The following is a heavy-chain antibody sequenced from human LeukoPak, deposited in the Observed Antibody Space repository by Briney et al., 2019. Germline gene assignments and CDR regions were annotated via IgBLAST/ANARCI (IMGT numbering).Heavy chain of an antibody. Sequence: GGSLRLSCAAPGFTFSTYAMGWVRQTTGEGLEWVSSIKGGGGDPFYADSVRDRFTISRDKSKNTLYLQLNSLRAEDTAVYFCAQGGHDYNPFYYWGQGTLVNVSS. CDR3: AQGGHDYNPFYY. J-gene: IGHJ4*02. V-gene: IGHV3-23*01. CDR2: IKGGGGDP. CDR1: GFTFSTYA. D-gene: IGHD4-11*01.